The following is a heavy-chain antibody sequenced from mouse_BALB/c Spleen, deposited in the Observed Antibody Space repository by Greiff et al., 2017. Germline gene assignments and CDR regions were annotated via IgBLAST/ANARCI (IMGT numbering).Heavy chain of an antibody. CDR3: ARGGGYYGIPMDY. CDR1: GYTFSSYW. D-gene: IGHD1-1*01. J-gene: IGHJ4*01. CDR2: ILPGSGST. V-gene: IGHV1-9*01. Sequence: QVQLKESGAELMKPGASVKISCKATGYTFSSYWIEWVKQRPGHGLEWIGEILPGSGSTNYNEKFKGKATFTADTSSNTAYMQLSSLTSEDSAVYYCARGGGYYGIPMDYWGQGTSVTVSS.